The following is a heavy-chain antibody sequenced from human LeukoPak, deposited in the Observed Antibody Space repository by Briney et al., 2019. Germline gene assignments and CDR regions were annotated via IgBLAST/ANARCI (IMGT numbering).Heavy chain of an antibody. CDR3: ARPREYSGSGYYFAVDV. CDR2: ISYDENTK. V-gene: IGHV3-30*04. Sequence: GGSLRLSCEASGFTFSTFGLHWVRQAPGKGLEWVAFISYDENTKYYAESVKGRFTISRDNSKNTLYLQMNSLRAEDTAVYYCARPREYSGSGYYFAVDVWGKGTTVTVSS. D-gene: IGHD3-10*01. CDR1: GFTFSTFG. J-gene: IGHJ6*04.